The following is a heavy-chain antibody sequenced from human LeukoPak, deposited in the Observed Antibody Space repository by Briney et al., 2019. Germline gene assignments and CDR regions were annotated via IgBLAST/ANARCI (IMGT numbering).Heavy chain of an antibody. CDR3: ARDPDYGGYYFDY. D-gene: IGHD4-23*01. Sequence: GGSLRLSCEASGFTFSNYNMNWVRQAPGKGLEWVSSISSSSSYIYYADSVKGRFTISRDNAKNSLYLQMNSLRAEDTAVYYCARDPDYGGYYFDYWGQGTLVTVSS. J-gene: IGHJ4*02. CDR1: GFTFSNYN. CDR2: ISSSSSYI. V-gene: IGHV3-21*01.